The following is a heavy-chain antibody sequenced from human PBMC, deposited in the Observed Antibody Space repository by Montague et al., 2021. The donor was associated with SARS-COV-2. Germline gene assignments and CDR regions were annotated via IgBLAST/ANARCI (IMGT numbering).Heavy chain of an antibody. CDR1: GFPFSSYS. V-gene: IGHV3-21*01. J-gene: IGHJ4*02. D-gene: IGHD4-17*01. CDR2: ISSSSSYI. Sequence: SRSLSLSASGFPFSSYSMNWVRQAPGKGLEWVSSISSSSSYIYYADSVKGRFTISRDNAKNSLYLQMNSLRAEDTAVYYCARAIDYGDYGYYFDYWGQGTLVTVSS. CDR3: ARAIDYGDYGYYFDY.